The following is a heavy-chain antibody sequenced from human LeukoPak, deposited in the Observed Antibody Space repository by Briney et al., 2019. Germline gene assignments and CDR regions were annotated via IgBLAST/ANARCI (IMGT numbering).Heavy chain of an antibody. V-gene: IGHV3-21*01. D-gene: IGHD3-9*01. CDR2: ISGSNSYI. J-gene: IGHJ4*02. Sequence: PGGSLRLSCAASGFTFSSYSMDWVRQAPGKGLEWVSSISGSNSYIYCADSMKGRFTISRDNAKNSLYLQMNSLRAEDTAVYYCARVGFDWLLPPFDYWGQGTLVTVSS. CDR3: ARVGFDWLLPPFDY. CDR1: GFTFSSYS.